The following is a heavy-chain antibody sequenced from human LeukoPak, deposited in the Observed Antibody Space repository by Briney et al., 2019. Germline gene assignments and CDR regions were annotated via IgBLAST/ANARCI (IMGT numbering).Heavy chain of an antibody. CDR2: IWDDGSNK. J-gene: IGHJ2*01. D-gene: IGHD3-10*01. CDR1: GLNFNDND. CDR3: AKERGGQDWDFDL. Sequence: GGSLRLSCAASGLNFNDNDMGWVRQAPGKGLEWVAVIWDDGSNKYYAESVKGRFTISRDISKNMLYLQMNSLRVEDTAVYYCAKERGGQDWDFDLWGRGTLVTVSS. V-gene: IGHV3-33*06.